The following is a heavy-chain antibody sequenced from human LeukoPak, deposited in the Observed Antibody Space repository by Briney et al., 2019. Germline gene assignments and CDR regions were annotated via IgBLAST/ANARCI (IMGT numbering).Heavy chain of an antibody. V-gene: IGHV4-61*02. D-gene: IGHD3-10*01. CDR1: GGSISSGSYY. CDR3: ARVPIIRGVLDY. J-gene: IGHJ4*02. CDR2: IYTSGST. Sequence: SETLSLTCTVSGGSISSGSYYWSWIRQPAGKGLEWIGRIYTSGSTNYNPSLKSRVTISVDTSKNQFSLKLSSVTAADTAVYFCARVPIIRGVLDYWGQGTLVTVSS.